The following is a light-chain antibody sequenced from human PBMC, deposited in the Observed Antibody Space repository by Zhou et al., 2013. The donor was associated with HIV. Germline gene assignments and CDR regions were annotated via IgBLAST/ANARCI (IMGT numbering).Light chain of an antibody. J-gene: IGKJ5*01. V-gene: IGKV3D-20*02. CDR3: QQRSNWPPT. CDR1: QTISSNY. Sequence: EIVLTQSPGTLSLSPGEGATLSCRASQTISSNYLAWYQQKAGQAPRLLIYGASSRATGIPDRFSGSGSGTDFTLTITRLEPEDFAVYYCQQRSNWPPTFGQGTRLEIK. CDR2: GAS.